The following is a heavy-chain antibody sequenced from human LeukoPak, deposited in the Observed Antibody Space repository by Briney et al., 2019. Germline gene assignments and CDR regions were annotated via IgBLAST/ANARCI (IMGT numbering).Heavy chain of an antibody. CDR1: HYSISDGYY. CDR3: ARGYCSGGSCYSSYYYSYMDV. Sequence: SETLSLTCTVSHYSISDGYYWGWIRQPPGKGLEWIGSINYSGSTYYNPSLKSRVTISVDRSKNQFSLKLSSVTAADTAVYYCARGYCSGGSCYSSYYYSYMDVWGKGTTVTVSS. V-gene: IGHV4-38-2*02. CDR2: INYSGST. J-gene: IGHJ6*03. D-gene: IGHD2-15*01.